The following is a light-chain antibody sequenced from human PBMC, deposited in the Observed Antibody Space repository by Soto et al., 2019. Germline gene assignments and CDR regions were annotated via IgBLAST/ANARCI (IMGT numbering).Light chain of an antibody. CDR1: QSLLHSNGYNY. V-gene: IGKV2-28*01. CDR2: LGS. Sequence: DNELPQSLLSLPVTPGEPAAISCRSSQSLLHSNGYNYLFWSLEKPGQSPQLLIYLGSNRASGVPDRFSGSGSGTDFTLKISRVEAEDVGVYYCMEALLTLWRFGQ. J-gene: IGKJ1*01. CDR3: MEALLTLWR.